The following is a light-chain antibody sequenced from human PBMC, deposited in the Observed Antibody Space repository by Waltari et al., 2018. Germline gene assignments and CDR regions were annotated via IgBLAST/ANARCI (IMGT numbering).Light chain of an antibody. V-gene: IGKV3-15*01. CDR2: GAS. CDR3: QQYNDWPPWT. CDR1: QHTNMN. J-gene: IGKJ1*01. Sequence: DIVLTQSPATLSLSPGERATLSCRARQHTNMNLAWYQQKPGQAPRHLFYGASTREAGVPARFSGSGSGTEFTLTISSLQSEDFGLYYCQQYNDWPPWTFGQGTKV.